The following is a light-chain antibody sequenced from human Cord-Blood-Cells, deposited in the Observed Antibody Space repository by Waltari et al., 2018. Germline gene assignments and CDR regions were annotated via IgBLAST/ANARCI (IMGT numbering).Light chain of an antibody. J-gene: IGKJ2*01. Sequence: DIQMTQSPSSLSASVGDRVTITCRASQSISSYLNWYQQKPGKAPKLLIYAASSLQSGVPSRFSGSESGTDFTLTISSLQPEDFATYYCQQSYSTPPYTLGQGTKLEIK. CDR2: AAS. CDR1: QSISSY. CDR3: QQSYSTPPYT. V-gene: IGKV1-39*01.